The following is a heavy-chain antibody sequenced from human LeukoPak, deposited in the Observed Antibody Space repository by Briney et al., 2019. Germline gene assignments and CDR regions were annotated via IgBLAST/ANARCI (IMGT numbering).Heavy chain of an antibody. Sequence: GGSLRLSCAASGFTFNDYSMNWVRQAPGKGLEWVSYISGTSSTIYYADSVQGRFTISRDNAKNSLYLQMNSLRAEDTAVYYCAKDRGGVAIDYWGQGTLVTVSS. CDR2: ISGTSSTI. V-gene: IGHV3-48*04. CDR3: AKDRGGVAIDY. D-gene: IGHD3-16*01. CDR1: GFTFNDYS. J-gene: IGHJ4*02.